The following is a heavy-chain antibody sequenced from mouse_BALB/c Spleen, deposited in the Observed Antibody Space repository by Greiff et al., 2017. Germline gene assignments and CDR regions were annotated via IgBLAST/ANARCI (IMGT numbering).Heavy chain of an antibody. D-gene: IGHD1-2*01. V-gene: IGHV1-82*01. CDR1: GFAFSSSW. J-gene: IGHJ4*01. CDR3: ERYGALRRAMDY. Sequence: VQLQQSGPELVKPGASVKISCKASGFAFSSSWMNWVKQRPGQGLEWIGRIYPGDGDTNYNGKFKGKATLTADKSSSTAYMQLSSLTSVDSAVYFCERYGALRRAMDYWGQGTSVTVSS. CDR2: IYPGDGDT.